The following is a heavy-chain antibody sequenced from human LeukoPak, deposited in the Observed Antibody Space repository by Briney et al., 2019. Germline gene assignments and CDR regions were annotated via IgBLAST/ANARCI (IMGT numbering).Heavy chain of an antibody. CDR1: GFTFSSYS. D-gene: IGHD3-22*01. J-gene: IGHJ5*02. CDR2: ISSSSSYI. V-gene: IGHV3-21*01. CDR3: ARLDDSSGYPQYNWFDP. Sequence: GGSLRLSCAASGFTFSSYSMNWVRQAPGKGLEWVSSISSSSSYIYYADSVKGRFTISRDNAKNSLYLQMNSLRAEDTAVYYCARLDDSSGYPQYNWFDPWGQGTLVTVSS.